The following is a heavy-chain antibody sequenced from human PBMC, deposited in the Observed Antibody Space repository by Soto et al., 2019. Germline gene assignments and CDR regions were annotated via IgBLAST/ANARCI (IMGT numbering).Heavy chain of an antibody. CDR1: GVTFTRQD. CDR3: ATNEGRDGYSFDY. Sequence: ASVKVSCKASGVTFTRQDMRWVRQAPGQGLERMGGIIPIFGTPQYAEKFQDRVTITADESTSTAYMELSSLTSEDTAVYYCATNEGRDGYSFDYWGQGTLVTVSS. J-gene: IGHJ4*02. CDR2: IIPIFGTP. D-gene: IGHD5-12*01. V-gene: IGHV1-69*13.